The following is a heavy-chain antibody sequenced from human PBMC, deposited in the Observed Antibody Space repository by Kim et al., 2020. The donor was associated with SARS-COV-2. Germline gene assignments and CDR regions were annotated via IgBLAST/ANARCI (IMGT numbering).Heavy chain of an antibody. J-gene: IGHJ4*02. CDR2: DGRNK. Sequence: DGRNKDYAESRKGRFTNSRDNSKNMLYLQMNSLRVEDTAVYYCVRKGEVYWGQGTLVTVSS. CDR3: VRKGEVY. V-gene: IGHV3-33*01. D-gene: IGHD3-16*01.